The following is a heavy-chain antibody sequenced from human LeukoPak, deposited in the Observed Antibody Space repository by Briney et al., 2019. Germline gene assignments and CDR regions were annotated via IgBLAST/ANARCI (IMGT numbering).Heavy chain of an antibody. CDR3: ARAGQQRKAFDI. J-gene: IGHJ3*02. D-gene: IGHD6-13*01. CDR2: IYYSGST. V-gene: IGHV4-59*12. CDR1: GGSISSYY. Sequence: SETLSLTCTVSGGSISSYYWSWIRQPPGKGLEWIGYIYYSGSTNYNASLKSRVTISVDTSKNQFSLKLSSVTAADTAVYYCARAGQQRKAFDIWGQGTMVTVSS.